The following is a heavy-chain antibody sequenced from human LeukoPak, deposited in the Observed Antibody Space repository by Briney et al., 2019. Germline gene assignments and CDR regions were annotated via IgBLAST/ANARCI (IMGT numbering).Heavy chain of an antibody. D-gene: IGHD3-22*01. Sequence: GGSLRLSCAASGFTFSSYSMNWVRQAPGKGLEWVSSISSSSSYIYYADSVKGRFTISRDNAKNPLYLQMNSLRAEDTAVYYCARRPGYYDSSGYPTDYWGQGTLVTVSS. CDR2: ISSSSSYI. J-gene: IGHJ4*02. CDR3: ARRPGYYDSSGYPTDY. V-gene: IGHV3-21*01. CDR1: GFTFSSYS.